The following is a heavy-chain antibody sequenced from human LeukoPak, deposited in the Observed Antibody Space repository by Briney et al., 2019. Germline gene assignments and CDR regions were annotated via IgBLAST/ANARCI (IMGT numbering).Heavy chain of an antibody. J-gene: IGHJ6*02. CDR2: ISGSGGST. D-gene: IGHD6-13*01. V-gene: IGHV3-23*01. CDR3: AKGLAAAASDSYGMNV. Sequence: GGSLRLSCAASGFTFSTYAMSWVRQAPGKGLEWVSVISGSGGSTYYGDSVKGRFTISRDNSKNTLFLQMNSLRAEDTAVYYCAKGLAAAASDSYGMNVWGQGTTVTVSS. CDR1: GFTFSTYA.